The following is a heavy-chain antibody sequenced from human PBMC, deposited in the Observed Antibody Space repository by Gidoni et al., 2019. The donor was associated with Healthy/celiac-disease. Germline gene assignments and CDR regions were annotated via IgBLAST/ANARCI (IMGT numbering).Heavy chain of an antibody. V-gene: IGHV3-33*01. CDR1: GFTFSSFG. J-gene: IGHJ4*02. D-gene: IGHD5-12*01. CDR3: ARGGGYSGYDLDFDY. CDR2: IWYDGSNK. Sequence: QVQLVESGGGVVQPGRSLRLSCAASGFTFSSFGRHWVRPAPGKGREWLAVIWYDGSNKYYADSVKGRFTISRDNSKNTLYLQMNSLRAEDTAVYYCARGGGYSGYDLDFDYWGQGTLVTVSS.